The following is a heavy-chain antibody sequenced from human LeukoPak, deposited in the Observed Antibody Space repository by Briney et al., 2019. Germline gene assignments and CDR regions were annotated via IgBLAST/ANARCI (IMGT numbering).Heavy chain of an antibody. CDR2: IYYSGST. V-gene: IGHV4-59*01. D-gene: IGHD1-26*01. CDR1: GGSISSYY. J-gene: IGHJ4*02. Sequence: SETLSLTCTVSGGSISSYYWSWIRQPPGKGLEWIGYIYYSGSTNYNPSLKSRVTISVDTSKNQFSLKLSSVTAADTAVYYCASLGGVGATRGVGYWGQGTLVTVSS. CDR3: ASLGGVGATRGVGY.